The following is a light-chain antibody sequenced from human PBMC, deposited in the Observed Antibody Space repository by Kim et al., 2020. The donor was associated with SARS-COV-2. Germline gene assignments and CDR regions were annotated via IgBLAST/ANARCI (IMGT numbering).Light chain of an antibody. Sequence: DIQMTQFPSTLSGSVGDRVTITCRASQTFNDWLAWYQKKPGKAPNLLIYKASNLKTGVSSRFSGSGSGTEFTLTISRLQPDDAATYYCKQYSHYTRTFGQGTKVDIK. J-gene: IGKJ1*01. V-gene: IGKV1-5*03. CDR3: KQYSHYTRT. CDR1: QTFNDW. CDR2: KAS.